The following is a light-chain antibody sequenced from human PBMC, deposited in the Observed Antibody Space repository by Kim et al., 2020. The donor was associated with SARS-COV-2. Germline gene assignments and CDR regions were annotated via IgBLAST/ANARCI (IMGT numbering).Light chain of an antibody. CDR3: QQYDRWPLT. V-gene: IGKV3-15*01. CDR1: QSVYGN. Sequence: EVVMTQSPATLTVSPGERATLSCRASQSVYGNLAWYQQKPGQGPTLLIYGASIRTTGFPAWFSGSGSGADYTLTINSLQSEDFAVYYCQQYDRWPLTFGGGTKVDIK. J-gene: IGKJ4*01. CDR2: GAS.